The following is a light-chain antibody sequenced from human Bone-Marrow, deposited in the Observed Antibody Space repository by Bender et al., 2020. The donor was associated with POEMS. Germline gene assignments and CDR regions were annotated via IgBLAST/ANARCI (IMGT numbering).Light chain of an antibody. Sequence: QSALTQPRSVSGSPGQSVTISCTGTSSDVGGYNYVSWYQQHPGKAPKLIIYDVRKRPSWVPDRFSGSKSGNTASLTISGLQAEDEADYHCSSYATGNMSHVFGTGTKVTVL. V-gene: IGLV2-11*01. J-gene: IGLJ1*01. CDR1: SSDVGGYNY. CDR3: SSYATGNMSHV. CDR2: DVR.